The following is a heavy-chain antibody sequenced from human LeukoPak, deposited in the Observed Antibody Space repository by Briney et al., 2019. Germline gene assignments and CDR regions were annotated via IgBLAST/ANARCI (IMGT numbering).Heavy chain of an antibody. CDR3: ARDSPPTPSRYCSSTSCYKGGYYYYYYMDV. CDR1: GFTFSSYN. D-gene: IGHD2-2*02. J-gene: IGHJ6*03. V-gene: IGHV3-21*01. Sequence: GGSLRLSCAASGFTFSSYNMNWVRQAPGKGLEWVSYISGSSTYIYYADSVKGRFTISRDNARNSLYLQMNSLRAEDTAVYYCARDSPPTPSRYCSSTSCYKGGYYYYYYMDVWGKGTTVTVSS. CDR2: ISGSSTYI.